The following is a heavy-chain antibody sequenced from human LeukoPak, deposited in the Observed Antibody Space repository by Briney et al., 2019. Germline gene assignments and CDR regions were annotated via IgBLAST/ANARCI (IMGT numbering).Heavy chain of an antibody. CDR2: LASDGSIE. D-gene: IGHD3-10*01. V-gene: IGHV3-30*05. J-gene: IGHJ4*02. Sequence: GGSLRLSCEASGFIFRNYGIHWVRQAPGKGLEWVALLASDGSIERYADSVKGRFTISRDNSKNTLYLQMNSLRAEGTAVYYCARDISPSYFGSFDYWGQGTLVTVSS. CDR3: ARDISPSYFGSFDY. CDR1: GFIFRNYG.